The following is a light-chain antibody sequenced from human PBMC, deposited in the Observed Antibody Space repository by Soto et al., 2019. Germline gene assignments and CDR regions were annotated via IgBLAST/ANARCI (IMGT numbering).Light chain of an antibody. CDR2: KAS. CDR3: LQYHSYPCS. J-gene: IGKJ3*01. Sequence: DIQMTQSPSTLSASVGDRVTITCRASQSIGAWVAWCQQKPGKAPKLLIYKASSLEGGVPSRFSGSGSGTEFTLTISSLQPDDFATYYCLQYHSYPCSFGPGTKVDIK. V-gene: IGKV1-5*03. CDR1: QSIGAW.